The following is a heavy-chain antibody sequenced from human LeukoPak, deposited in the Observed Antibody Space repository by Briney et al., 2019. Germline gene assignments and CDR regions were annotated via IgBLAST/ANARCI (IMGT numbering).Heavy chain of an antibody. CDR3: ARGDSSSWSFKI. CDR2: IYYSGTA. Sequence: SETLSLTCTVSGGSLSSSDHYWSWIRQPPGKGLEWIAYIYYSGTAYYNPSLKSRVSTSVDTSKNQFSLKLSSVTAADTAVYYCARGDSSSWSFKIWGQGTLVTVSS. CDR1: GGSLSSSDHY. V-gene: IGHV4-30-4*01. J-gene: IGHJ4*02. D-gene: IGHD6-13*01.